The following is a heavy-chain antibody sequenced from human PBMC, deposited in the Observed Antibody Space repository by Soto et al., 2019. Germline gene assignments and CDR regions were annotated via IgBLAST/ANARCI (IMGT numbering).Heavy chain of an antibody. CDR1: GFTFRNYG. CDR2: ISRGGTNI. CDR3: AKGVGAEWEWFDP. J-gene: IGHJ5*02. V-gene: IGHV3-30*18. D-gene: IGHD1-26*01. Sequence: QVQLVESGGGVVQPGKSLRLSCAASGFTFRNYGMHWVRQTPDKGLEWVAVISRGGTNIYYADSVTGRFTISRDNSKNTLFMLMNSLRTEDTAVYYCAKGVGAEWEWFDPWGQGTVVTVSS.